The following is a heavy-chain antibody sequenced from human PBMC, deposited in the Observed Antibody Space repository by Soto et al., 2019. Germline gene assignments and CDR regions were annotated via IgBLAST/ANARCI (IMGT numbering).Heavy chain of an antibody. CDR2: IIALFGTA. J-gene: IGHJ4*02. CDR1: GVTFSSET. CDR3: ATELGENPASPFDA. Sequence: QVQLVQSGADVKKPGSSVKVSCQASGVTFSSETLGWVRQAPGQGLEWVGGIIALFGTASYAQKFQGRVTITADESTSTVYMDLSSLRSDDTAVYFCATELGENPASPFDAWGQGTLVTVS. D-gene: IGHD3-10*01. V-gene: IGHV1-69*01.